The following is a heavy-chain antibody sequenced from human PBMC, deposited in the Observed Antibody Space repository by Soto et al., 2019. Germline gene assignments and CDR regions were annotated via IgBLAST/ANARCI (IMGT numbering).Heavy chain of an antibody. CDR2: TYYRSKWYN. J-gene: IGHJ6*02. V-gene: IGHV6-1*01. CDR1: GDSVSGNSAA. Sequence: PAQTLTLTCAISGDSVSGNSAAWNLIRQSPSRGLEWLGRTYYRSKWYNDYAVSVKSRITINPDTSKNQFSLQLNSVTPEDTAVYYCARDGLTPIYYYYGMDVWGQGTTVTVSS. D-gene: IGHD3-9*01. CDR3: ARDGLTPIYYYYGMDV.